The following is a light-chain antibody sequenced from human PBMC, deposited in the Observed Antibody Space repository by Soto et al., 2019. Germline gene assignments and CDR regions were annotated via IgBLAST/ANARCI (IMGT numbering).Light chain of an antibody. CDR2: DAS. J-gene: IGKJ4*01. Sequence: EIVVTQSPATLSLSPGERATLSCRASQSVSSYLAWYQQKPCQAPRLLIYDASNRATGIPARFSGSGSGTDFPLTISSLEPEDFAVYYCQQRSNWQGATFGGGTKVEIK. V-gene: IGKV3-11*01. CDR3: QQRSNWQGAT. CDR1: QSVSSY.